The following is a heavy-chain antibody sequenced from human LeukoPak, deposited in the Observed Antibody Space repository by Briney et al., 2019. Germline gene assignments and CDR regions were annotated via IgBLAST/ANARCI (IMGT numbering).Heavy chain of an antibody. CDR2: TYYRSKWYN. D-gene: IGHD1-1*01. J-gene: IGHJ5*02. Sequence: SQTLSLTRAISGDSVSSNSAAWNWIRQSPSRGLEWLGRTYYRSKWYNDYAVSVKSRITINPDTSKNQFSLKLSSVTAADTAVYYCARVPGGALNWFDPWGQGTLVTVSS. CDR3: ARVPGGALNWFDP. V-gene: IGHV6-1*01. CDR1: GDSVSSNSAA.